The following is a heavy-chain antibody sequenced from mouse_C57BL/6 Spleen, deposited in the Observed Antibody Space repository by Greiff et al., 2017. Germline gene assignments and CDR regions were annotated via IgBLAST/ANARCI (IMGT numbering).Heavy chain of an antibody. CDR1: GYTFTSYW. J-gene: IGHJ4*01. CDR2: IDPHSGGT. Sequence: VQLQQPGAELVKPGASVKLSCKASGYTFTSYWMHWVKQRPGRGLEWIGRIDPHSGGTKYNEKFQSKATLTVDTPSSTAYMQLRSLTSEGSAVYYCARRDGTVVDTDDCAMAYWGQGTLVTVSA. D-gene: IGHD1-1*01. CDR3: ARRDGTVVDTDDCAMAY. V-gene: IGHV1-72*01.